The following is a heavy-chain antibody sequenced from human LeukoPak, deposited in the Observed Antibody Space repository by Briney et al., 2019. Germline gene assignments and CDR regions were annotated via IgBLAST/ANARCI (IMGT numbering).Heavy chain of an antibody. D-gene: IGHD6-13*01. J-gene: IGHJ5*02. V-gene: IGHV1-8*03. CDR2: MDPNSGNT. Sequence: ASVKVSCKASGYTFTSYGINWVRQATGQGLEWMGWMDPNSGNTGYAQKFQGRVTITRNTSISTAYMELSSLRSEDTAVYYCARDRAAAGKNWFDPWGQGTLVTVSS. CDR3: ARDRAAAGKNWFDP. CDR1: GYTFTSYG.